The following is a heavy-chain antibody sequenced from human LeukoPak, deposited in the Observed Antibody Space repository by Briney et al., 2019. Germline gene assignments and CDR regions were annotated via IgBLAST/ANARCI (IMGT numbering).Heavy chain of an antibody. CDR3: ARSSEGRYYYDSSGYSYYYYYMDV. D-gene: IGHD3-22*01. Sequence: PSETLSLTCTVSGDSISSYYWSWIRQPPGKGLEWIGYIYYSGSTSYKPSLKSRVPISVDTSKNHFSLKLNSVTAADTAVYYCARSSEGRYYYDSSGYSYYYYYMDVWGKGTTVTISS. V-gene: IGHV4-59*01. CDR2: IYYSGST. CDR1: GDSISSYY. J-gene: IGHJ6*03.